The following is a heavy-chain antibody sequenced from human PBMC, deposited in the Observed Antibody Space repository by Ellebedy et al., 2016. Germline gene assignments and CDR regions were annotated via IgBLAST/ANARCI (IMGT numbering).Heavy chain of an antibody. J-gene: IGHJ2*01. V-gene: IGHV4-34*01. Sequence: SETLSLTXAVYGGSFSGYYWSWIRQPPGKGLEWIGEINHSGSTNYNPSLKSRVTISVDTSKNQFSLKLSSVTAADTAVYYCARVLTRDWYFDLWGRGTLVTVSS. D-gene: IGHD2-21*02. CDR2: INHSGST. CDR1: GGSFSGYY. CDR3: ARVLTRDWYFDL.